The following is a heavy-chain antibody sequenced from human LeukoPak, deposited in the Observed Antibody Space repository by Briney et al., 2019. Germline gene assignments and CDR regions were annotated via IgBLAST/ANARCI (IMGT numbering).Heavy chain of an antibody. J-gene: IGHJ6*02. CDR1: GYTFTSYA. CDR2: INAGNGNT. CDR3: ARSTPSLLAYYYYGMDV. Sequence: ASVKVSCKASGYTFTSYAMHWVRQAPGQRLEWMGWINAGNGNTKYSQKFQGRVTITRDTPASTAYMELSSLRSEDTAVYYCARSTPSLLAYYYYGMDVWGQGTTVTVSS. V-gene: IGHV1-3*01.